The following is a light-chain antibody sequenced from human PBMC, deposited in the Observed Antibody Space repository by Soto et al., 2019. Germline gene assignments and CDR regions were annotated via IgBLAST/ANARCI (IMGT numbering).Light chain of an antibody. CDR2: DVS. CDR1: SSDVGGYNY. Sequence: QSALTQPASVSGSPGQSITISCTGTSSDVGGYNYVSWYQQHPGKAPILMIYDVSNRPSGVSNRFSGSKSGNTASLTISGLQAEGEADYYCSSYTSSSTLVVFGGGTQLTVL. J-gene: IGLJ2*01. V-gene: IGLV2-14*01. CDR3: SSYTSSSTLVV.